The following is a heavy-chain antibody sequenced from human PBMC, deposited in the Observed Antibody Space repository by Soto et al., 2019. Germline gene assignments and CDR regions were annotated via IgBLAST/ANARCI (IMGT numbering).Heavy chain of an antibody. D-gene: IGHD4-4*01. CDR3: GRGGGGYSNYKFEY. CDR2: IIPIFGTA. J-gene: IGHJ4*01. V-gene: IGHV1-69*01. CDR1: GGTFSSYA. Sequence: SVKVSCKASGGTFSSYAISWVRQAPGQGLEWMGGIIPIFGTANYAQKFQGRVTITAVESTSTAYMELSSLRSETTAVYDCGRGGGGYSNYKFEYWGHGTLVGVSS.